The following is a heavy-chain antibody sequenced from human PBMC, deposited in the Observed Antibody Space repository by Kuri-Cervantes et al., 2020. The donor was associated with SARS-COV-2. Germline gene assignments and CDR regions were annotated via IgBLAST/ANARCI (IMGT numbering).Heavy chain of an antibody. V-gene: IGHV4-38-2*01. D-gene: IGHD3-10*01. Sequence: SETLSLTCAVSGYSIGSGYYWGWIRQPPGKGLEWIGSIYHSGSTYYNPSLKSRVTISVDTSKNQFSLKLSSVTAADTAVYYCARTMVRLYFDYWGQGTLVTVSS. CDR3: ARTMVRLYFDY. J-gene: IGHJ4*02. CDR2: IYHSGST. CDR1: GYSIGSGYY.